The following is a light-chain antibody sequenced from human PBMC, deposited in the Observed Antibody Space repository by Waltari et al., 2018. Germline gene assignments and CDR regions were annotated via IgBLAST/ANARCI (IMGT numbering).Light chain of an antibody. V-gene: IGKV3D-11*02. CDR3: QQRNDWPLT. J-gene: IGKJ4*01. CDR2: DAS. Sequence: EVVLTQSPSTLSLSPGEVATLSCRDSQNVGDDLAWYQQKPGQAPRLLMYDASNRATGIPARFSASGAGTDFTLTITGMETEDFAVYYCQQRNDWPLTFGGGTKVVEIK. CDR1: QNVGDD.